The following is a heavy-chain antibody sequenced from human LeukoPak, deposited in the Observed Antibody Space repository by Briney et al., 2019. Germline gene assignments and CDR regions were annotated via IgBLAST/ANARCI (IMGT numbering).Heavy chain of an antibody. CDR1: GFTFTSYA. CDR3: ARERESSLYYFDY. CDR2: ISYDGSNE. Sequence: PGGSLRPSCAASGFTFTSYAMHWVRQAPGKGLEWVAIISYDGSNENYADSVKGRFTISRDNSENTLYLQMNSLRAEDTAVFYCARERESSLYYFDYWGQGTLVTVSS. V-gene: IGHV3-30*04. D-gene: IGHD5-24*01. J-gene: IGHJ4*02.